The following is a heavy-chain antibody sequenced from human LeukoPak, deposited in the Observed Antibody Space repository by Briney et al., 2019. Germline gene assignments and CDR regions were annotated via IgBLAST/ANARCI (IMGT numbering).Heavy chain of an antibody. CDR2: INTDGNTR. Sequence: PGGSLRLYCATSGFTFSTSWMHWVRQAPGKGLVWVSRINTDGNTRDYADSVKGRFTISRDNAKNTLHLQMNSLRAEDTAVYYCVRDMGYYDKVWGQGTLVTVSS. V-gene: IGHV3-74*01. J-gene: IGHJ4*02. CDR1: GFTFSTSW. CDR3: VRDMGYYDKV. D-gene: IGHD3-22*01.